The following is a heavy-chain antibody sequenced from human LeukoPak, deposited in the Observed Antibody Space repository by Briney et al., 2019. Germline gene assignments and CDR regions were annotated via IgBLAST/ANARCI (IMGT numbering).Heavy chain of an antibody. J-gene: IGHJ4*02. CDR3: ARGYCSSTSCPNDY. Sequence: PGGSLRLSCAASGFTFTSYAMHWVRQAPGKGLEWVALISYDGSNKYYADSVKGRFTIPRDNSKNTLYLQMTSLRDEDTAVYYCARGYCSSTSCPNDYWGQGTLVTVSS. D-gene: IGHD2-2*01. CDR1: GFTFTSYA. CDR2: ISYDGSNK. V-gene: IGHV3-30*01.